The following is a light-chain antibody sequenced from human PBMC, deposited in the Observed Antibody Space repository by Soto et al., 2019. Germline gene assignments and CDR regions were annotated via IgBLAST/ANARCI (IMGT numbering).Light chain of an antibody. CDR3: QQYNPYSPWT. CDR1: QRISGW. V-gene: IGKV1-5*03. J-gene: IGKJ1*01. CDR2: KTS. Sequence: DIQMTQSPSTLSASVGDRVTITCRASQRISGWLAWYQQRPGKAPKLLIYKTSSLESGVPSRFSGSESGTEFTLTISSLQPDDFATYYCQQYNPYSPWTFGQGTKVDNK.